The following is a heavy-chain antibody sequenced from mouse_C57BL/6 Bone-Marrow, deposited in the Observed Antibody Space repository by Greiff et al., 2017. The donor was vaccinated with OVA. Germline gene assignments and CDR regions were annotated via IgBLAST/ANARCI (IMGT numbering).Heavy chain of an antibody. Sequence: QVQLQQSGPELVRPGASVKISCKAPGYTFTSHWMQWVRQRPGQGLEWIGEIFPGSGSTYYNEKFKGKATLTVDTSSSTAYMQLSSLTSEDSAVYICAGQLRLRGAMDNRGQGTPETVSS. CDR2: IFPGSGST. CDR3: AGQLRLRGAMDN. J-gene: IGHJ4*01. D-gene: IGHD3-2*02. CDR1: GYTFTSHW. V-gene: IGHV1-56*01.